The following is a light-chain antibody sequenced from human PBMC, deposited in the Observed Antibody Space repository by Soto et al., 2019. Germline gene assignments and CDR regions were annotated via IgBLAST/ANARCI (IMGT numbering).Light chain of an antibody. CDR3: SSYTTIKTVV. CDR1: NSDIGAYNF. CDR2: EVS. V-gene: IGLV2-14*01. Sequence: QSVLTQPASVSGSPGQSITISCAGTNSDIGAYNFVSWFQHHPGKAPKLIIFEVSNRPSGISDRFSGFKSANTAYLTISGVQPEDEADYHCSSYTTIKTVVFGGGTKLTVL. J-gene: IGLJ2*01.